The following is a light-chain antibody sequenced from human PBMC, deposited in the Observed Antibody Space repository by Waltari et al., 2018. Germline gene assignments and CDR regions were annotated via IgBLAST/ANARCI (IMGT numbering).Light chain of an antibody. V-gene: IGLV2-23*02. CDR2: EVT. CDR3: CSYNDGPYV. J-gene: IGLJ1*01. Sequence: QSALTQPASVSGSHGQSITISCTGTSSDVGPYNLVSWYQQHPGKAPKLMIYEVTKRPSGVSSRFSASRSGNTASLTISGLQAEDEADYYCCSYNDGPYVFGTGTKVTVL. CDR1: SSDVGPYNL.